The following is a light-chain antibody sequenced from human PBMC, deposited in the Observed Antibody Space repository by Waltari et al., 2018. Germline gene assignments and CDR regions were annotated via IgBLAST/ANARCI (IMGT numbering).Light chain of an antibody. V-gene: IGLV1-44*01. CDR3: AAWFDSLNGWV. Sequence: QSLVTQSPSVSGTPGQRVTISCSASGSRIGSIDLNWYQPFPGTAPKLLIFHINVRPSGVPDRFSGSKSGTSATLTISGLQSEDEADYYCAAWFDSLNGWVFGGGTKVTVL. CDR2: HIN. J-gene: IGLJ3*02. CDR1: GSRIGSID.